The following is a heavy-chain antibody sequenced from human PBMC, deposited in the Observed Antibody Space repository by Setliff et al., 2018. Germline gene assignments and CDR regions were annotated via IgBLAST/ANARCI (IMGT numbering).Heavy chain of an antibody. CDR1: GGSFSGYY. J-gene: IGHJ3*02. CDR3: AREPSPSDALDI. Sequence: PSETLSLTCAVYGGSFSGYYWSWIRQPPGKGLEWIGEIDQSGITNYNPSLKSRVTISIDRSENEFSLNLTSVTAADTAVYFCAREPSPSDALDIWGQGAMVTVSS. CDR2: IDQSGIT. V-gene: IGHV4-34*01.